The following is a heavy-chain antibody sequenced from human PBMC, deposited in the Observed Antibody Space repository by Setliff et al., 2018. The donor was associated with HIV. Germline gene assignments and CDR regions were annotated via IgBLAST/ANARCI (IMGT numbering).Heavy chain of an antibody. D-gene: IGHD3-22*01. CDR1: GFTLREVS. CDR2: FDPEDGET. V-gene: IGHV1-24*01. J-gene: IGHJ4*02. CDR3: ARELGGVFGSSGNFDY. Sequence: ASVKVSCKVSGFTLREVSMHWVRQAPAKGLEWMGYFDPEDGETVYALKFQGRVTMTEDTSTDTAYMELSGLRSEDTAVYYCARELGGVFGSSGNFDYWGQGTRVTVSS.